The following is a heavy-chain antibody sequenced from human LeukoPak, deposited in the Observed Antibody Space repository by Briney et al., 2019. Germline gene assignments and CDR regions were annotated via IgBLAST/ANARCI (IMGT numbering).Heavy chain of an antibody. CDR3: ARDRPGYDFWSGYSGYYYYGMDV. V-gene: IGHV1-18*01. J-gene: IGHJ6*02. CDR2: SSAYNGNT. Sequence: ASVKVSCEASGYTFTSYGISWVRQAPGQGLEWMGWSSAYNGNTNYAQKLQGRVAMTTDTSTSTAYMELRSLRSDDTAVYYCARDRPGYDFWSGYSGYYYYGMDVWGQGTTVTVSS. CDR1: GYTFTSYG. D-gene: IGHD3-3*01.